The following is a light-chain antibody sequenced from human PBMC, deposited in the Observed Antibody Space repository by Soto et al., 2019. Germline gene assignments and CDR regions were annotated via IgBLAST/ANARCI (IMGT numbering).Light chain of an antibody. Sequence: QSVLTQPPSASGTPGQRVTISCSGSSSNIGSNTVNWYQLLPGTAPKLLIYSNNQRPSGVPDRFSGSTSGTSASLAISGLQSEDEADYYCAAWDDSLNGVVFGGGTKLTVL. CDR3: AAWDDSLNGVV. CDR1: SSNIGSNT. CDR2: SNN. J-gene: IGLJ2*01. V-gene: IGLV1-44*01.